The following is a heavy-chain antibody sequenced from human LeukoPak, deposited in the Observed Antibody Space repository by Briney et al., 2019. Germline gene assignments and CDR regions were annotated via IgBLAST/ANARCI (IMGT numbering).Heavy chain of an antibody. Sequence: GGSLSLSCAASGFTFSTYWMTWVRQAPGKGLEWVANINQGGSESYYVDSVKGRFTISRDNAKNSLYLQMNSLRAEDTAVYYCARDGYCSGGSCYKGRFDYWGQGTLVTVSS. CDR2: INQGGSES. D-gene: IGHD2-15*01. J-gene: IGHJ4*02. CDR1: GFTFSTYW. V-gene: IGHV3-7*01. CDR3: ARDGYCSGGSCYKGRFDY.